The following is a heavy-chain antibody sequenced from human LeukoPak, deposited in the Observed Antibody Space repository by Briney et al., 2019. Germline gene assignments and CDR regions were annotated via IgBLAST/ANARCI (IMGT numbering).Heavy chain of an antibody. CDR1: GGSISSYY. CDR2: TYYSGST. Sequence: SETLSLTCTVSGGSISSYYWSCIRQPPGQGLEWIVYTYYSGSTNYNPSLKSRVTISVDTSKNQFSLKLSSVTAADTAVYYCARGTYYDFWSGYYTGSGYYYYMDVWGKGTTVTVSS. CDR3: ARGTYYDFWSGYYTGSGYYYYMDV. V-gene: IGHV4-59*01. D-gene: IGHD3-3*01. J-gene: IGHJ6*03.